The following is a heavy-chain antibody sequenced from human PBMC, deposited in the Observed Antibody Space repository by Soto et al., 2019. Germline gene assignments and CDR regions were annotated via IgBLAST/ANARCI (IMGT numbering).Heavy chain of an antibody. CDR3: ARNLGYCSGGSCYDGWFDP. Sequence: EVQLVESGGGLVQPGGSLRLSCAASGFTVSSNYMSWVRQAPGKGLEWVSVIYSGGSTYYADSVKGRFTISRDNSKNTLYLQMHSLRAEDTAVYYCARNLGYCSGGSCYDGWFDPWGQGTLVTVSS. J-gene: IGHJ5*02. CDR2: IYSGGST. CDR1: GFTVSSNY. D-gene: IGHD2-15*01. V-gene: IGHV3-66*01.